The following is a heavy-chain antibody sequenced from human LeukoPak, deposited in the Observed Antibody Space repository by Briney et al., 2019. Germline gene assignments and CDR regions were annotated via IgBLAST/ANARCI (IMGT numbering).Heavy chain of an antibody. CDR1: GFTFSSYW. J-gene: IGHJ6*03. Sequence: PGGSLRLSCAASGFTFSSYWMSWVRQAPGKGLEWVANIKQDGSEKYYVDSVKGRFTISRDNAKNSLYLQMNSLRAEDTAVYYCARVPLVSGSYYRYYYYMDVWGKGTTVTISS. CDR2: IKQDGSEK. D-gene: IGHD1-26*01. CDR3: ARVPLVSGSYYRYYYYMDV. V-gene: IGHV3-7*01.